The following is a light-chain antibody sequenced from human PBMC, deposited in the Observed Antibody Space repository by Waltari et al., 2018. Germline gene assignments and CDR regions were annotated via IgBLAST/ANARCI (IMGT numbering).Light chain of an antibody. CDR3: QVSDSTTDLVI. CDR1: NIGGYS. V-gene: IGLV3-21*04. Sequence: SYVLTQPPSVSVAPGETSGITCGGDNIGGYSVHWYQQKPGQAPVLVLYYDNDRPSGIPERFSGSNFGNTATLTISRVEAGDEADYYCQVSDSTTDLVIFGGGTKLTVL. J-gene: IGLJ2*01. CDR2: YDN.